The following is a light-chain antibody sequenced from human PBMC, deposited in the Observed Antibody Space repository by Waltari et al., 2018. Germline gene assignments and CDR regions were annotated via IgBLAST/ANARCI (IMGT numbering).Light chain of an antibody. CDR2: GES. V-gene: IGKV3-15*01. CDR1: QTVSGN. CDR3: QQYNHWWT. Sequence: EVMMTQSLATLSASPGERVTLSCRASQTVSGNLAWYQQKPGQAPRLLIYGESTRATGIPARFSGSGSGAEFTLTISSLQSEDSAVYYCQQYNHWWTFGQGTKVEIK. J-gene: IGKJ1*01.